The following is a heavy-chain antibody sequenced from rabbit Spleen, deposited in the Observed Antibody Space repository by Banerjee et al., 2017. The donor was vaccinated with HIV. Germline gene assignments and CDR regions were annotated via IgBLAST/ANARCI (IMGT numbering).Heavy chain of an antibody. CDR2: ISAGTSGST. CDR1: GFSFSNNYV. J-gene: IGHJ4*01. V-gene: IGHV1S45*01. CDR3: ARDLVAVIGWNFNL. Sequence: QEQLEESGGDLVKPGASLTLTCTASGFSFSNNYVMCWVRQAPGKGLEWIACISAGTSGSTYYASWAKGRFTISKTSSTTVTLQMTSLTAADTATYFCARDLVAVIGWNFNLWGQGTLVTVS. D-gene: IGHD1-1*01.